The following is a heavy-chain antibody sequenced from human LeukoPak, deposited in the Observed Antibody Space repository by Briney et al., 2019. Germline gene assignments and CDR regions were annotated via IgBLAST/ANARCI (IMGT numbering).Heavy chain of an antibody. Sequence: GGSLRLPCTASGFTFSDYYMSWIRQAPGKGLEWVSYIISSGTTIYYADSVKGRFTISRDNAKNSLYLQMNSLRAEDTAVYYCARHGSGWDFDYWGQGTLVTVSS. V-gene: IGHV3-11*04. J-gene: IGHJ4*02. CDR3: ARHGSGWDFDY. CDR2: IISSGTTI. D-gene: IGHD6-19*01. CDR1: GFTFSDYY.